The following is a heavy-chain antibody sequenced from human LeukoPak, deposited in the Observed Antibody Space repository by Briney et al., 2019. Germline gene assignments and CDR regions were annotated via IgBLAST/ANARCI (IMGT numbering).Heavy chain of an antibody. D-gene: IGHD2-21*01. CDR3: ARGVVVIAGGLSNAFDI. CDR1: GFTFSSYE. Sequence: GGSLRLSCAASGFTFSSYEMHWVRQATGKGLEWVSAIGTAGDTYYPGSVKGRFTISRENAKNSLYLQMNSLRAGDTAVYYCARGVVVIAGGLSNAFDIWGQGTMVTVSS. CDR2: IGTAGDT. J-gene: IGHJ3*02. V-gene: IGHV3-13*01.